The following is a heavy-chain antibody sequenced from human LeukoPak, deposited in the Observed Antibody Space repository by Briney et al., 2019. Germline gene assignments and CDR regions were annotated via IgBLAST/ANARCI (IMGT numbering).Heavy chain of an antibody. D-gene: IGHD6-13*01. J-gene: IGHJ5*02. CDR1: GYTFTSYD. V-gene: IGHV1-8*02. CDR2: MSPNSANT. Sequence: VASVKVSCEASGYTFTSYDINWVRQATGQGLEWMGRMSPNSANTGYAQRFQGRVTMTRNTSISTADMELSSLRSEDTAVYYCAREGIAAAGNWFDPWGQGTLVTVSS. CDR3: AREGIAAAGNWFDP.